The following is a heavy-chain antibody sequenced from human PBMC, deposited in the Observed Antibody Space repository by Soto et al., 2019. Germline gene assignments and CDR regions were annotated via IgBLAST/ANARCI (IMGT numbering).Heavy chain of an antibody. CDR3: ASGHCVGETYLDY. V-gene: IGHV1-3*01. CDR2: INSGDGNT. Sequence: QVPLVQSGAEVKEPGASLKVSCKAPGYTFTNYPMHWVRQAPGQRLEWLGWINSGDGNTKCSPKFQGRVTIARDTSAGTICMELSRLTLEGTAVYYCASGHCVGETYLDYWGQGTLVTVSS. J-gene: IGHJ4*02. D-gene: IGHD2-21*01. CDR1: GYTFTNYP.